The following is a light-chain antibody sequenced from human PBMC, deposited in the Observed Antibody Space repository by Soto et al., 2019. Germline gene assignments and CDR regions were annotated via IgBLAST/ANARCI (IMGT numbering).Light chain of an antibody. CDR2: WAS. J-gene: IGKJ1*01. CDR3: QQFYTTPT. V-gene: IGKV4-1*01. CDR1: QSILHSPNNKDA. Sequence: DIVMTQSPDSLAVSLGERATINCKSSQSILHSPNNKDALTWYQQKPGQPPKLLINWASTRESGVPDRFSGAGSGTEFALTISSRQAEDVAVYYCQQFYTTPTFGQGTRVEIK.